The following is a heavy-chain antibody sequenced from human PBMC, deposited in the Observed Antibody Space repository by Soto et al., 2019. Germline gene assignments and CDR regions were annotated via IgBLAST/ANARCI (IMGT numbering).Heavy chain of an antibody. CDR3: ARVAMVRGVPWYYYGMDV. J-gene: IGHJ6*02. Sequence: SETLSLTCTVSGVSISSGGYYWSWIRQHPGKGLEWIGYIYYSGSTYYNPSLKSRVTISVDTSKNQFSLKLSSVTAADTAVYYCARVAMVRGVPWYYYGMDVWGQGTTVTVSS. V-gene: IGHV4-31*03. CDR1: GVSISSGGYY. CDR2: IYYSGST. D-gene: IGHD3-10*01.